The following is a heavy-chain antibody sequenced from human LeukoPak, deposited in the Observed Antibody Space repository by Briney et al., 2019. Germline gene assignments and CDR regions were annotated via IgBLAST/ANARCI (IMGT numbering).Heavy chain of an antibody. Sequence: GGSLRLSCAASGFTFSSYAMHWVRQAPGKGLEWVAVISYDGSNKYYADSVKGRFTISRDNSKNTLYLQMNSLRAEDTALYYCAKDRLGSSSYNWFDPWGQGTLVTVSS. V-gene: IGHV3-30-3*01. CDR1: GFTFSSYA. CDR2: ISYDGSNK. D-gene: IGHD6-13*01. CDR3: AKDRLGSSSYNWFDP. J-gene: IGHJ5*02.